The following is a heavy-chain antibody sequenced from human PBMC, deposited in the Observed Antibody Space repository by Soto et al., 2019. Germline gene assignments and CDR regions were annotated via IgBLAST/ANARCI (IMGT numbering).Heavy chain of an antibody. CDR3: ARGVGSGSYYNQYNWFDP. J-gene: IGHJ5*02. CDR1: GYTFTSYA. CDR2: INTGNGNT. Sequence: ASVKVSCKASGYTFTSYAMHWVRQAPGQRLEWMGWINTGNGNTKYSQKLQGRVTMTRDTSTNTAYMELRSLRSDDTAVYYCARGVGSGSYYNQYNWFDPWGQGTLVTVSS. D-gene: IGHD3-10*01. V-gene: IGHV1-3*04.